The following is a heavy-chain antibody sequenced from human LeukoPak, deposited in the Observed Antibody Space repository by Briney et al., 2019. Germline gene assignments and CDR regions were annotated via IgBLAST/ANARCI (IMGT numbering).Heavy chain of an antibody. D-gene: IGHD3-22*01. CDR1: VYGFTSYW. V-gene: IGHV5-51*01. Sequence: GESLKISCKGSVYGFTSYWIGWVRQMPGKGLEWMGIIYPGDSDTRYSPSFQGQVTISADKSISTAYLQWSSLKASDTAMYYCARLWYYDSSGYYYNYYYYMDVWGKGTTVTVSS. CDR2: IYPGDSDT. J-gene: IGHJ6*03. CDR3: ARLWYYDSSGYYYNYYYYMDV.